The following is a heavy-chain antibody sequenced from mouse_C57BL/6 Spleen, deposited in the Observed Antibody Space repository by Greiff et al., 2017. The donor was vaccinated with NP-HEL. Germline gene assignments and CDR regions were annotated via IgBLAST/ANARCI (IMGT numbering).Heavy chain of an antibody. CDR1: GFTFSDYG. J-gene: IGHJ2*01. D-gene: IGHD1-1*01. V-gene: IGHV5-17*01. CDR3: ARRDYYGSSYGYFDY. Sequence: EVKLMDSGGGLVKPGGSLKLSCAASGFTFSDYGMHWVRQAPEKGLEWVAYISSGSSTIYYADTVKGRFTISRDNAKNTLFLQMTSLRSEDTAMYYCARRDYYGSSYGYFDYWGQGTTLTVSS. CDR2: ISSGSSTI.